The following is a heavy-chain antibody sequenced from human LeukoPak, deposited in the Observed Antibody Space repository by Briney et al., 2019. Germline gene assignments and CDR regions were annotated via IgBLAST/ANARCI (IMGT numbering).Heavy chain of an antibody. CDR1: GYTFTGYY. J-gene: IGHJ3*02. D-gene: IGHD2-2*01. Sequence: GASVKVSCKASGYTFTGYYMHWVRQAPGQGLEWMGWINPNSGGTNYAQKFQGRVTMTRDTSISTAYMELSRLRSDDTAVYYCARDSRGPDIVVVPAALDAFDIWGQGTMVTVSS. CDR2: INPNSGGT. CDR3: ARDSRGPDIVVVPAALDAFDI. V-gene: IGHV1-2*02.